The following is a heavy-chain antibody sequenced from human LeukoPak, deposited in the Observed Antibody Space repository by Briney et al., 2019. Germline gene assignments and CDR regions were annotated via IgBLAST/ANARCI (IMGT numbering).Heavy chain of an antibody. CDR1: GFTFSSYS. V-gene: IGHV3-23*01. Sequence: GGSLRLSCAASGFTFSSYSMHWVRQAPGKGLGGVSGISGSGYKTYYADSLNGRVTISRDNAKNTLSLQMNSLSADDTAVYYCAKGGLVHRFDPWGQGTLVTVSS. CDR2: ISGSGYKT. J-gene: IGHJ5*02. CDR3: AKGGLVHRFDP.